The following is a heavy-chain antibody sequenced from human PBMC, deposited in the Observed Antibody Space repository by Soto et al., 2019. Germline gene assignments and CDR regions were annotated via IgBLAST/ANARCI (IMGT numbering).Heavy chain of an antibody. CDR2: ISGSGGST. CDR1: GFTFSSYA. CDR3: AKDDNGFHTGYFDWGGPYAFDI. V-gene: IGHV3-23*01. J-gene: IGHJ3*02. Sequence: EVQLLESGGGLVQPGGSLRLSCAASGFTFSSYAMSWVRQAPGKGLEWVSAISGSGGSTYYADSVKGRFTISRDNSKNTLYLQMNSLRAEDTAVYYCAKDDNGFHTGYFDWGGPYAFDIWGQGTMVTVSS. D-gene: IGHD3-9*01.